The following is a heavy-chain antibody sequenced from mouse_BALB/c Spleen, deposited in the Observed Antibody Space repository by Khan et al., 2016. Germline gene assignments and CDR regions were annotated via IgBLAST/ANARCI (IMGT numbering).Heavy chain of an antibody. CDR3: ARIYANYDAMDY. V-gene: IGHV1-9*01. J-gene: IGHJ4*01. CDR2: IFPGSGST. CDR1: GYTFSTYW. Sequence: QVQLKQSGAELMKPGASVKISCKATGYTFSTYWIEWVRQRPGHGLEWIGEIFPGSGSTNYNEKFKGKATFTADTSSNTAYMQLSSLTSEDSAVYYCARIYANYDAMDYWGQGTSVTVSS. D-gene: IGHD1-1*01.